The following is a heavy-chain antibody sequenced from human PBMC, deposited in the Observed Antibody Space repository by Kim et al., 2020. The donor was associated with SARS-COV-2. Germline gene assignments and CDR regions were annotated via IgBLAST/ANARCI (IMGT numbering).Heavy chain of an antibody. V-gene: IGHV3-30*04. CDR3: ARDHGYSYGYYNWFDP. Sequence: GGSLRLSCAASGFTFSSYAMHWVRQAPGKGLEWVAVISYDGSNKYYADSVKGRFTISRDNSKNTLYLQMNSLRAEDTAVYYCARDHGYSYGYYNWFDPWG. CDR1: GFTFSSYA. CDR2: ISYDGSNK. J-gene: IGHJ5*02. D-gene: IGHD5-18*01.